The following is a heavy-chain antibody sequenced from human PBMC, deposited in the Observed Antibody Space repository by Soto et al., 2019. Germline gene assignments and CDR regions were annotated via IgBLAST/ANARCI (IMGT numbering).Heavy chain of an antibody. Sequence: ASVKVSCKASGYTFTIYGISWVLRAPLQGLEWMGCISAYNGNTNYAQKLQGRVTMTTDTSTSTAYMELRSLRSDDTAVYYCAREYYDFWSGLYYGMDVWGQGTTVTVSS. CDR1: GYTFTIYG. CDR2: ISAYNGNT. V-gene: IGHV1-18*04. CDR3: AREYYDFWSGLYYGMDV. J-gene: IGHJ6*02. D-gene: IGHD3-3*01.